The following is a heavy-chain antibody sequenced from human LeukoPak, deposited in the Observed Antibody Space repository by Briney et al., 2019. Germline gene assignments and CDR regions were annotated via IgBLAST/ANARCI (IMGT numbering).Heavy chain of an antibody. D-gene: IGHD2-2*01. CDR1: GGSISSSSYY. CDR2: IYYSGST. V-gene: IGHV4-39*01. J-gene: IGHJ5*02. CDR3: TRGVVPAARGWFDP. Sequence: SETLSLTCTVPGGSISSSSYYWGWIRQPPGKGLEWIGSIYYSGSTYYNPSLKSRVTISVDTSKNQFSLKLSSVTAADTAVYYCTRGVVPAARGWFDPWGQGTLVTVSS.